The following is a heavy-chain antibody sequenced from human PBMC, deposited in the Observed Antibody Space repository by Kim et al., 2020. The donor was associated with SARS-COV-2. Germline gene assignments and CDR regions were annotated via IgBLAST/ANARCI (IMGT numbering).Heavy chain of an antibody. V-gene: IGHV4-39*01. CDR1: GGSISSGTYY. Sequence: SETLSLTCTVSGGSISSGTYYWGWIRQPPAKGLEWIGSIYYSGSTYYNPSLKSRVTISVDTSKNQFSLKLSSVTAADTAVYYCGYSSAWYKGSPFDYWGQGTLVTVSS. J-gene: IGHJ4*02. D-gene: IGHD6-19*01. CDR2: IYYSGST. CDR3: GYSSAWYKGSPFDY.